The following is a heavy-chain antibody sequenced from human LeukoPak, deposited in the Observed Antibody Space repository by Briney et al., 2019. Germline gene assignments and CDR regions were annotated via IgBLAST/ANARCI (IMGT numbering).Heavy chain of an antibody. CDR1: GFTFSSYA. J-gene: IGHJ4*02. D-gene: IGHD5-24*01. CDR3: AKSGYNRFDY. Sequence: GRSLRLSCAASGFTFSSYAMNWVRQAPGKGLEWVSAISGSGSTTYYADSVKGRFTISRDNSKNTLYLQMISLRAEDTAVYYCAKSGYNRFDYWGQGTLVTVSS. CDR2: ISGSGSTT. V-gene: IGHV3-23*01.